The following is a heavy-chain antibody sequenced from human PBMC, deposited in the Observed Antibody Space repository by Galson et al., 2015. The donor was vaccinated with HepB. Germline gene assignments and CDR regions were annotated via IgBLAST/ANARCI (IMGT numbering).Heavy chain of an antibody. CDR1: GYSFTSYW. Sequence: QSGAEVKKPGESLRTSCKGSGYSFTSYWISWVRQMPGKGLEWMGRIDPSDSYTNYSPSFQGHVTISADKSISTAYLQWSSLKASDTAMYYCARGVGIAALTAVVDGYYYGMDVWGQGTTVTVSS. V-gene: IGHV5-10-1*01. J-gene: IGHJ6*02. D-gene: IGHD6-13*01. CDR3: ARGVGIAALTAVVDGYYYGMDV. CDR2: IDPSDSYT.